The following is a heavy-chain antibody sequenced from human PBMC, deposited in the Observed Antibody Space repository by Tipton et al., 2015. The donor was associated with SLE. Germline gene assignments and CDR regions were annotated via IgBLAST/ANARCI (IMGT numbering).Heavy chain of an antibody. CDR1: GFTFDVYA. Sequence: SLRLSCAASGFTFDVYAMHWVRQAPGKGLEWVSGISWNSGSIGYADSVKGRFTISRDNAKNSLYLQMNSLRAEDTALYYCAKDSSVYYSAFDIWGQGTMVTVSS. D-gene: IGHD3-22*01. CDR3: AKDSSVYYSAFDI. J-gene: IGHJ3*02. V-gene: IGHV3-9*01. CDR2: ISWNSGSI.